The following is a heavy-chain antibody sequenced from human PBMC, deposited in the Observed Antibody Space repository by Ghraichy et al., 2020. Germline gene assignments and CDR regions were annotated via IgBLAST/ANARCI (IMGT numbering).Heavy chain of an antibody. CDR2: ISSSSSYI. CDR1: GFTFSSYS. CDR3: ARTIAARRGPNDY. V-gene: IGHV3-21*01. D-gene: IGHD6-6*01. Sequence: GGSLRLSCAASGFTFSSYSMNWVRQAPGKGLEWVSSISSSSSYIYYADSVKGRFTISRDNAKNSLYLQMNSLRAEDTAVYYCARTIAARRGPNDYWGQGTLVTVSS. J-gene: IGHJ4*02.